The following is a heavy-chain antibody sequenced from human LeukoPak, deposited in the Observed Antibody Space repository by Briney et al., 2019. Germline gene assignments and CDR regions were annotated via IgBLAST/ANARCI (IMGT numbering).Heavy chain of an antibody. J-gene: IGHJ4*02. D-gene: IGHD2-8*01. CDR2: INHSGNT. CDR3: AGPGLYRLDY. CDR1: GGSFSGYY. V-gene: IGHV4-34*01. Sequence: SETLSLTCAVYGGSFSGYYWSWIRQPPGKGLEWIGEINHSGNTNYNPSLKSRVTISVDTSKNQFSPKLSSVTVADTAVYYCAGPGLYRLDYWGQGTLVTVSS.